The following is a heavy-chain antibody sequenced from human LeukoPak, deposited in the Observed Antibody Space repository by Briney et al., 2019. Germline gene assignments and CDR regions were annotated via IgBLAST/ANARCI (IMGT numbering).Heavy chain of an antibody. V-gene: IGHV3-11*01. J-gene: IGHJ6*02. D-gene: IGHD3-10*01. CDR1: GFTFSDYY. CDR3: ARRVRGVTSYYYGMDV. CDR2: ISSSGSTI. Sequence: GGSLRLSCAASGFTFSDYYMSWIRQAPGKGLEWVSYISSSGSTIYYADSVKGRFTISRDNAKNSLYLQMNSLRAEDTAVYYCARRVRGVTSYYYGMDVWGQGTTVTVSS.